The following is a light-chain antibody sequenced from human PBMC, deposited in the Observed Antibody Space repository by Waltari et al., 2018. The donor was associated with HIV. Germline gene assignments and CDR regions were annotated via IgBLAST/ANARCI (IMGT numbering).Light chain of an antibody. CDR1: SSDVGDYNY. Sequence: QSALTQPASVSGSPGQSITISCTGTSSDVGDYNYVSWYQQHPGKAPKLMIYDVTNRPSGISNRFSGAKAGNTASLTSSGLQAEDEADYYCSSYTSSSTSVVFGGGTKLTVL. V-gene: IGLV2-14*03. CDR3: SSYTSSSTSVV. CDR2: DVT. J-gene: IGLJ2*01.